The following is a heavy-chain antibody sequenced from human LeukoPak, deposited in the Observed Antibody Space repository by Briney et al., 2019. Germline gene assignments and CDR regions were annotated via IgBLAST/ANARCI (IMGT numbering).Heavy chain of an antibody. CDR2: ISSSSSYI. J-gene: IGHJ4*02. CDR1: GFTFSSYS. Sequence: GGSLRLSCAASGFTFSSYSMNWVRQAPGKGLEWVSSISSSSSYIYYADSVKGRFTISRDNAKNTLYLQMNSLRAEDTAVYYCARVQQWLDDYWGQGTLVTVSS. CDR3: ARVQQWLDDY. D-gene: IGHD6-19*01. V-gene: IGHV3-21*01.